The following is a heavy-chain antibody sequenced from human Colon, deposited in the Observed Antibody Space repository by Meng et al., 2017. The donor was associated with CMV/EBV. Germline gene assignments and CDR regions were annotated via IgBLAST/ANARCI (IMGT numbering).Heavy chain of an antibody. CDR2: IYYSGST. V-gene: IGHV4-39*07. CDR1: CGSISSSSYY. CDR3: ARAAAAGEYYFDY. D-gene: IGHD6-13*01. J-gene: IGHJ4*02. Sequence: QVQLQEAGPVVVKPSGTLSLACTVSCGSISSSSYYWGWIRQPPGKGLEWIGSIYYSGSTYYNPSLKSRVTISVDTSKNQFSLKLSSVTAADTAVYYCARAAAAGEYYFDYWGQGTLVTVSS.